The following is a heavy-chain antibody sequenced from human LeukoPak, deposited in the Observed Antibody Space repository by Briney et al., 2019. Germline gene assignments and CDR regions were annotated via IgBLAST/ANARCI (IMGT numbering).Heavy chain of an antibody. CDR2: IKEDGSEK. CDR3: ASGRQLGY. Sequence: GSLSLSCAASGFTFSNYWMSWVRQAPGKGLEWVANIKEDGSEKYYVDSVKGRFTISRDNARNSLYLQMNSLRDEDTAVYYCASGRQLGYWGQGTLVTVSS. CDR1: GFTFSNYW. D-gene: IGHD6-13*01. J-gene: IGHJ4*02. V-gene: IGHV3-7*01.